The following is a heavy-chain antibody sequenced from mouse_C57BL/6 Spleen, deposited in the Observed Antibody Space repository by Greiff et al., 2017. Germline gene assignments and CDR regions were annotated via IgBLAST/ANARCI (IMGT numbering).Heavy chain of an antibody. J-gene: IGHJ2*01. Sequence: VQLQQPGAELVMPGASVKLSCKASGYTFTSYWMHWVKQRPGQGLEWIGEIDPSDSYTNYNQKFKGKSTLTVDKSSSTAYMQLSSLTSEDSAVYYCARSGITTVVARFDYWGQGTTLTVSS. D-gene: IGHD1-1*01. V-gene: IGHV1-69*01. CDR2: IDPSDSYT. CDR3: ARSGITTVVARFDY. CDR1: GYTFTSYW.